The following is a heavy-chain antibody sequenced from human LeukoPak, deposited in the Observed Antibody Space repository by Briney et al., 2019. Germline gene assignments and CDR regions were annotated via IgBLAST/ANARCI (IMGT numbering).Heavy chain of an antibody. CDR3: ARASSSYSGSYFPFDI. CDR1: GGSISSSSYY. J-gene: IGHJ3*02. V-gene: IGHV4-39*01. Sequence: SETLSLTCTVSGGSISSSSYYWGWIRQPPGKGLEWIGSIYYSGSTYYNPSLKSRVTISVDTSKNQFSLKLSSVTAADTAVYYCARASSSYSGSYFPFDIWGQGTMATVSS. D-gene: IGHD1-26*01. CDR2: IYYSGST.